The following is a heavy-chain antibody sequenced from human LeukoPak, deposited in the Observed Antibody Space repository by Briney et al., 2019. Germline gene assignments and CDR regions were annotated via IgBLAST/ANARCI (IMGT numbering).Heavy chain of an antibody. CDR2: IHPGNSET. V-gene: IGHV5-51*01. CDR3: ARLDIGGYYSVQQ. CDR1: GYIFTNYG. Sequence: GESLKISCKTSGYIFTNYGSGGVRQMPGKGLEWMGIIHPGNSETRYTPSFQAPFTFSADKSSTTVYIQWSSLKATDTAIFYCARLDIGGYYSVQQWGQGTLVTVSS. J-gene: IGHJ1*01. D-gene: IGHD3-22*01.